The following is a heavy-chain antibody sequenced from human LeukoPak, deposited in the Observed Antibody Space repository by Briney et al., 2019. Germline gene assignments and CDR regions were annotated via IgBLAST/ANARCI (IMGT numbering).Heavy chain of an antibody. J-gene: IGHJ6*03. D-gene: IGHD1-26*01. V-gene: IGHV4-59*12. CDR1: GGSISSYY. CDR3: ARTGGSFYFYYYMDV. Sequence: PSETLSLTCTVSGGSISSYYWNWIRQPPGKGLESIGYIYYSGSSNYNPSLKSRVTISLDTSKNQFSLRLSSVTAADTAVYYCARTGGSFYFYYYMDVWGKGTTVTVSS. CDR2: IYYSGSS.